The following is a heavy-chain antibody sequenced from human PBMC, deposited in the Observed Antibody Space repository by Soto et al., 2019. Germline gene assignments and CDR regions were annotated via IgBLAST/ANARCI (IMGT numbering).Heavy chain of an antibody. V-gene: IGHV3-23*01. Sequence: EVQLLESGGGLVQPGGSLRLSCVASGFTLNKYAMSWVRQAPGKGLEWVSAVSASGGSPYYADSVKGRFTISRDNSRNTLYLQMNSLSDEDTAVTYCAKDRSSTSCYPFDYWGQGTLVIVSS. CDR3: AKDRSSTSCYPFDY. CDR2: VSASGGSP. J-gene: IGHJ4*02. CDR1: GFTLNKYA. D-gene: IGHD2-2*01.